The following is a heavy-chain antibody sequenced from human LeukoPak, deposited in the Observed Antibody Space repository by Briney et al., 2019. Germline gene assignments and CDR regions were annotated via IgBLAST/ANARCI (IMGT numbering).Heavy chain of an antibody. CDR2: MNPNSGNT. CDR3: ISSIDDFWSGYYIGAFDI. Sequence: ASVKVSCKASGYTFTSYDINWVRQATGQGLEWMGWMNPNSGNTGYAQKFQGRVTMIRNTSISTAYMELSSLRSEDTAVYYCISSIDDFWSGYYIGAFDIWGQGTMVTVSS. CDR1: GYTFTSYD. V-gene: IGHV1-8*01. D-gene: IGHD3-3*01. J-gene: IGHJ3*02.